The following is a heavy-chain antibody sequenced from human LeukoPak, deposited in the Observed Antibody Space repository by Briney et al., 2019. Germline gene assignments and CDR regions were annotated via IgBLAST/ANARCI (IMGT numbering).Heavy chain of an antibody. CDR2: IYTSGST. D-gene: IGHD1-1*01. V-gene: IGHV4-4*07. Sequence: SETLSLTCTVSGGSISSYYWSWIRQPAGKGLEWIGRIYTSGSTSYNPSLKSRVTMSVDTSKNQFSLKLSSVTAADTAVYYCSRGGRYNYNSVAYFDPWGQGTLVTVSS. CDR3: SRGGRYNYNSVAYFDP. CDR1: GGSISSYY. J-gene: IGHJ5*02.